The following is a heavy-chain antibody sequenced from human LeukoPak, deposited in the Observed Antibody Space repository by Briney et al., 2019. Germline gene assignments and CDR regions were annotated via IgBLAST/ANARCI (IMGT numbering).Heavy chain of an antibody. CDR2: ISGSGGST. J-gene: IGHJ6*03. CDR3: TRHEYYDFWSGYTYYYYYYMDV. V-gene: IGHV3-23*01. Sequence: GGSLRLSCAASGFTFSSYAMSWVRQAPGKGLEWVSAISGSGGSTYYADSVKGRFTISRDNSKNTLYLQMNSLRAEDTAVYYCTRHEYYDFWSGYTYYYYYYMDVWGKGTTVTVSS. D-gene: IGHD3-3*01. CDR1: GFTFSSYA.